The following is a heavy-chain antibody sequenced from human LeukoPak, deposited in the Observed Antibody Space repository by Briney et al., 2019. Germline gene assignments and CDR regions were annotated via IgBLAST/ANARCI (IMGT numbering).Heavy chain of an antibody. CDR2: ISSSGSTI. CDR3: AKDRGLGIVGATIFDY. CDR1: GFTFSDYY. V-gene: IGHV3-11*04. D-gene: IGHD1-26*01. Sequence: GGSLRLSCAASGFTFSDYYMSWIRQAPGKGLEWVSYISSSGSTIYYADSVKGRFTISRDNAKNSLYLQMNSLRAEDTAVYYCAKDRGLGIVGATIFDYWGQGTLVTVSS. J-gene: IGHJ4*02.